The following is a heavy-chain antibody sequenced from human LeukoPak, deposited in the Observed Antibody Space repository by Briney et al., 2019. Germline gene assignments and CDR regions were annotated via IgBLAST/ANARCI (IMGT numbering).Heavy chain of an antibody. CDR1: GFTFSSYW. Sequence: GGSLRLSCAASGFTFSSYWMHRVRQAPGKGLVWVSRINSDGSSTSYADSVKGRFTISRDNAKNTLYLQMNSLRAEDTAVYYCSRGTTYSSGWYDMWGQGTLVTVSS. CDR3: SRGTTYSSGWYDM. J-gene: IGHJ5*02. D-gene: IGHD6-19*01. V-gene: IGHV3-74*01. CDR2: INSDGSST.